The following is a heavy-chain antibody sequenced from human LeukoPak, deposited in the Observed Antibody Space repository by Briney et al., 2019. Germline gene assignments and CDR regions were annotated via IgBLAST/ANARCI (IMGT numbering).Heavy chain of an antibody. CDR2: IYTSGST. J-gene: IGHJ4*02. Sequence: SQTLSLTCTVSGGSISSGSYYWSWIRQPAGKGLEWIGRIYTSGSTNSNPSLKSRVTISVDTSKNQFSLKLSSVTAADTAVYYCARVPFGELLYDNYFDYWGQGTLVTVSS. D-gene: IGHD3-10*01. V-gene: IGHV4-61*02. CDR3: ARVPFGELLYDNYFDY. CDR1: GGSISSGSYY.